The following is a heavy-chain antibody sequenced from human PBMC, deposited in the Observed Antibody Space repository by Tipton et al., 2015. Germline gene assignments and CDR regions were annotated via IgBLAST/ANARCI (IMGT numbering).Heavy chain of an antibody. CDR3: ARLEPVPTWGQLGVFDF. D-gene: IGHD7-27*01. J-gene: IGHJ4*02. V-gene: IGHV4-34*01. CDR1: GGSLSGYY. CDR2: IHHSGST. Sequence: LRLSCAVYGGSLSGYYWSWIRQPPGKGLEWIGEIHHSGSTNYNPSLTSRVTISVDGSKTQFSLKLSSVTAADTAVYYCARLEPVPTWGQLGVFDFWGQGILVTVSS.